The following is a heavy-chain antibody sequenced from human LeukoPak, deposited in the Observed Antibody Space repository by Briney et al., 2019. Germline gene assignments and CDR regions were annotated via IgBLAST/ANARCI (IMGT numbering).Heavy chain of an antibody. J-gene: IGHJ4*02. CDR1: GGSISSYY. D-gene: IGHD2-15*01. V-gene: IGHV4-59*01. CDR2: ISYSGNT. CDR3: ATRSTGVAATFDS. Sequence: SETLSLTCSVSGGSISSYYWSWIRQPPGKGLEWIGYISYSGNTNYNPSLKSRVTISVDTSKNQFSLKLSSVTAADTAVYYCATRSTGVAATFDSWGQGAMVTVSS.